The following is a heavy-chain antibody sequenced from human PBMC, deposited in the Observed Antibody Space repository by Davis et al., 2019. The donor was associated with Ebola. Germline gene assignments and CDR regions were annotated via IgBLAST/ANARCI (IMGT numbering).Heavy chain of an antibody. V-gene: IGHV4-34*01. CDR3: ARGRGGYGYPDY. J-gene: IGHJ4*02. Sequence: SETLSLTCAVYGGSFSGYYWSWIRQPPGKGLEWIGEINHSGSTNYKPSLKSRVTISVDTSKNQFSLKLSSVTAADTAVYYCARGRGGYGYPDYWGQGTLVTVSS. CDR1: GGSFSGYY. CDR2: INHSGST. D-gene: IGHD5-12*01.